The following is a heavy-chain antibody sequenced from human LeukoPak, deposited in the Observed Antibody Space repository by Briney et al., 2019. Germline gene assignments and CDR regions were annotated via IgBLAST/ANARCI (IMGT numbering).Heavy chain of an antibody. J-gene: IGHJ6*03. CDR2: IKQDGSEK. Sequence: SGGSLRLSCAASGFTFSSYWMSWVRQAPGKGLEWVANIKQDGSEKYYVDSVKGRFTISRDNAKNSLYLQMNSLRAEDMAVYYCARGYCSGGSCRQTPYYYYYMDVWGKGTTVTVSS. V-gene: IGHV3-7*04. CDR3: ARGYCSGGSCRQTPYYYYYMDV. D-gene: IGHD2-15*01. CDR1: GFTFSSYW.